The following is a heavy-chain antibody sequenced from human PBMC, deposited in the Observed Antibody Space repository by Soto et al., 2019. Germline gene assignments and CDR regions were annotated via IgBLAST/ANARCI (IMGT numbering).Heavy chain of an antibody. V-gene: IGHV4-39*01. D-gene: IGHD3-9*01. Sequence: SETLSLTCIVSCDSISSSSYYWVWIRQPPGKGLEWIGSIYYSGTTYYNPSLESRVTISIDTSKNQFSLKLSSLTAADTAVYYCAKTGPYDILTYWYFDLWGRGTLVTSPQ. CDR1: CDSISSSSYY. CDR2: IYYSGTT. CDR3: AKTGPYDILTYWYFDL. J-gene: IGHJ2*01.